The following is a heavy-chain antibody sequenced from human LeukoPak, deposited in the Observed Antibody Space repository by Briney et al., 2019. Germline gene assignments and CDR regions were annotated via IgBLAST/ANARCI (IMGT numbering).Heavy chain of an antibody. J-gene: IGHJ3*02. CDR1: GGSISSGGYS. V-gene: IGHV4-30-2*01. Sequence: SETLSLTCAVSGGSISSGGYSWSWIRQPPGKGLEWIGYINHSGSTNYNLSLKSRVTISVDTSKNQSSLKLSSVTAADTAVYYCARGRRRGGGYYSNQKDDAFDIWGQGTMVTVSS. CDR3: ARGRRRGGGYYSNQKDDAFDI. D-gene: IGHD3-22*01. CDR2: INHSGST.